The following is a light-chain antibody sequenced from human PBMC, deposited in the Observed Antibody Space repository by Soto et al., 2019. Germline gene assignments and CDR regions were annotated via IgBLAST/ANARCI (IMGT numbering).Light chain of an antibody. CDR3: QHYNSYPWT. V-gene: IGKV1-5*03. CDR2: KAS. J-gene: IGKJ1*01. Sequence: DIPMTQSPSTLSASVGDRVTITCRASQHITTWLAWYQQKPGKAPKLLIQKASSLQSGVPSRFSGSGSGTEFTLTISSLQPDDFATYYCQHYNSYPWTFGQGTKVEIK. CDR1: QHITTW.